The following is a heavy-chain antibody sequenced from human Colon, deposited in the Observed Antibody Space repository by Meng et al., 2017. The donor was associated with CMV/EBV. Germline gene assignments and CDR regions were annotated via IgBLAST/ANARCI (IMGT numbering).Heavy chain of an antibody. J-gene: IGHJ4*02. V-gene: IGHV1-46*01. D-gene: IGHD2-21*01. CDR1: GYTFSTQH. CDR2: IFSTNGGT. Sequence: SCKASGYTFSTQHVHWVRQAPGQGPEWIGIIFSTNGGTKIAQSFQGRVTVTRDTSTSTVYMDLSSLGSEDTAVYYCATEIPGSAYFDYWGQGTLVTVSS. CDR3: ATEIPGSAYFDY.